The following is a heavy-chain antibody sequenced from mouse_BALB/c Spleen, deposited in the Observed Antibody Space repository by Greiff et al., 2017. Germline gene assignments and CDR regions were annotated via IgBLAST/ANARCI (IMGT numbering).Heavy chain of an antibody. D-gene: IGHD2-1*01. CDR2: IYPGDGST. Sequence: QVQLQQSGPELVKPGASVKMSCKASGYTFTSYYIHWVKQRPGQGLEWIGWIYPGDGSTKYNEKFKGKTTLTADKSSSTAYMLLSSLTSEDSAIYFCARDYGTPYYAMDYWGQGTSVTVSS. CDR1: GYTFTSYY. V-gene: IGHV1S56*01. CDR3: ARDYGTPYYAMDY. J-gene: IGHJ4*01.